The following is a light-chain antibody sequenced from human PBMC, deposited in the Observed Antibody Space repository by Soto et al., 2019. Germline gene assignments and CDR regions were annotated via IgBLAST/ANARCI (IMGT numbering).Light chain of an antibody. J-gene: IGKJ4*01. V-gene: IGKV3-11*01. CDR3: QQRINWPLT. CDR1: QSVSTF. CDR2: DAS. Sequence: EIVLTQSPATLSLSPGERATLSCRAPQSVSTFLAWYQQKPGQAPRLLIYDASKRATGIPTRFSGSGSGTDFTLTSSSLEPVDFAVYYCQQRINWPLTFGGGTKVEIK.